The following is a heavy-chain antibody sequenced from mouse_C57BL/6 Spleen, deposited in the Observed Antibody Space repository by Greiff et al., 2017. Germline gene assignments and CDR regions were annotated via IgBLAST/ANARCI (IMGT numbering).Heavy chain of an antibody. CDR3: AREGYDGYLHWYFDV. CDR1: GFTFSSYA. D-gene: IGHD2-3*01. J-gene: IGHJ1*03. CDR2: ISDGGSYT. V-gene: IGHV5-4*01. Sequence: EVKLVESGGGLVKPGGSLKLSCAASGFTFSSYAMSWVRQTPEKRLEWVATISDGGSYTYYPDNVKGRFPISRDNAKNNLYLQMSQLKSEDTAMYYGAREGYDGYLHWYFDVWGTGTTVTVSS.